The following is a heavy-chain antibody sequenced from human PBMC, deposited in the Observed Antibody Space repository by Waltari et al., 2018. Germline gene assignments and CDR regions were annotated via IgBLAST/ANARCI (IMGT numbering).Heavy chain of an antibody. CDR3: ARVRSYHWYFDL. CDR2: ISGSGGST. D-gene: IGHD1-26*01. Sequence: EVQLLESGGGLVQPGGSLRLSCAASGFTFSSYAMSWVRQAPGKGVEWVSAISGSGGSTYYADSVKGRFTISRDNSKNTLYLQMNSLRAEDTAVYYCARVRSYHWYFDLWGRGTLVTVSS. CDR1: GFTFSSYA. V-gene: IGHV3-23*01. J-gene: IGHJ2*01.